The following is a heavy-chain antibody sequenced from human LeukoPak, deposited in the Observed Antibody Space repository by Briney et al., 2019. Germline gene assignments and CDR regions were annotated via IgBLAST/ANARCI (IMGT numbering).Heavy chain of an antibody. CDR1: GYSFTSCW. CDR3: ARLSGSTSPKFITGSYYYYYGMDV. CDR2: IYPGDSDT. D-gene: IGHD1-20*01. J-gene: IGHJ6*02. V-gene: IGHV5-51*01. Sequence: GESLKISCKGSGYSFTSCWIGWVRQMPGKGLEWMGIIYPGDSDTRYSPSFQGQVTISADKSISTAYLQWSSLKASDTAMYYCARLSGSTSPKFITGSYYYYYGMDVWGQGTTVTVSS.